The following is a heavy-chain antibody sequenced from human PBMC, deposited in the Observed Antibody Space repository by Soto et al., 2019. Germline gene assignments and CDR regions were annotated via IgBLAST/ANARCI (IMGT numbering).Heavy chain of an antibody. CDR3: ARQSPRNWFDP. CDR1: GGSISSSSYY. CDR2: IYYSGST. Sequence: SETLSLTCTVSGGSISSSSYYWGWIRQPPGKGLEWIGSIYYSGSTYYNPSLKSRVTISVDTSKNQFSLKLSSVTAADTAVYYCARQSPRNWFDPWGLGTLLSVS. V-gene: IGHV4-39*01. J-gene: IGHJ5*02. D-gene: IGHD6-6*01.